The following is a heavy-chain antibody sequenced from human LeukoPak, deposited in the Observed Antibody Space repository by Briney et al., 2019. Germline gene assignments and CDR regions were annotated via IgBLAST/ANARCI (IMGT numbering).Heavy chain of an antibody. D-gene: IGHD3-10*01. Sequence: SETLSLTCTVSGGSISSYYWSWIRQPPGKGLEWIGYIYYSGSTSYNPSLKSRTTMSVDTSKNQFSLKVTSVTPADTAVYYCARSRAQLRHDTVDIWGQGTVVTVSS. CDR3: ARSRAQLRHDTVDI. J-gene: IGHJ3*02. CDR2: IYYSGST. CDR1: GGSISSYY. V-gene: IGHV4-59*01.